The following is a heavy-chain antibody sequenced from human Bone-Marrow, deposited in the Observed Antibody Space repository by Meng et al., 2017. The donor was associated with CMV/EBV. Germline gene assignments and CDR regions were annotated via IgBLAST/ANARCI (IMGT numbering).Heavy chain of an antibody. V-gene: IGHV3-23*01. CDR1: GFTFSSYA. CDR2: VTTSGDTT. D-gene: IGHD3-16*01. Sequence: GESLKITCAASGFTFSSYAMSWDRQAPGKGLEWVSTVTTSGDTTHYAGSVKGRFTVSRDKSKNTVYLQMNSLRAEDTAVYYCAKGGRISPFDYWGQGTLVTVSS. CDR3: AKGGRISPFDY. J-gene: IGHJ4*02.